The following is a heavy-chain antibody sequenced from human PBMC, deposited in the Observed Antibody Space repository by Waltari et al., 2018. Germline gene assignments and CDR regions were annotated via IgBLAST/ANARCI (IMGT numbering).Heavy chain of an antibody. CDR2: INHSGST. J-gene: IGHJ6*03. CDR1: GGSFSGYY. CDR3: ARGGGYNWNPPSGYYYYMDV. Sequence: QVQLQQWGAGLLKPSETLSLTCAVYGGSFSGYYWSWIRQPPGKGLEWIGEINHSGSTNSNPSLKSRVTISVDTSKNQFSLKLSSVTAADTAVYYCARGGGYNWNPPSGYYYYMDVWGKGTTVTVSS. D-gene: IGHD1-20*01. V-gene: IGHV4-34*01.